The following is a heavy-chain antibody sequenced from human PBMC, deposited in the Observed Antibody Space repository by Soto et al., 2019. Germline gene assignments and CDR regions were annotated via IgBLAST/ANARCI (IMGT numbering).Heavy chain of an antibody. CDR3: AREDGSGSYYKAGLDY. D-gene: IGHD3-10*01. CDR1: GGSISSGGYY. V-gene: IGHV4-31*03. J-gene: IGHJ4*02. Sequence: QVQLQESGPGLVKPSQTLSLTCTVSGGSISSGGYYWSWIRQHPGKGLEWIGYIYYSGSTDYNPSLKRRVTISVDTSKNQFSLKLSSVTAADTAVYYCAREDGSGSYYKAGLDYWGQGTLVTVSS. CDR2: IYYSGST.